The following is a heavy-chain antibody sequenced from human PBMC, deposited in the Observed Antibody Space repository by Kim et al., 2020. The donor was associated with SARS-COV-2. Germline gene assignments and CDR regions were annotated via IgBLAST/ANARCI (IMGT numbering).Heavy chain of an antibody. V-gene: IGHV4-39*01. D-gene: IGHD3-10*01. CDR3: ARHRGDY. J-gene: IGHJ4*02. CDR2: YSGST. Sequence: YSGSTYYHPSLQSRVTISVDTSKNQFSLKLSSVTAADTAVYYCARHRGDYWGQGTLVTVSS.